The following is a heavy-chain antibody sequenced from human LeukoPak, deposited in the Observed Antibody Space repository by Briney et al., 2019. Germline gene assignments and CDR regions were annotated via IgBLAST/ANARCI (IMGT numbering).Heavy chain of an antibody. CDR3: ARVRGDSSWYGLDY. CDR2: INPDSGGT. V-gene: IGHV1-2*02. CDR1: GYTFTGYY. D-gene: IGHD6-13*01. J-gene: IGHJ4*02. Sequence: ASVKVSCKTSGYTFTGYYIHWVRQAPGQGLEWMGWINPDSGGTNYAQKFQGRVTMTRDTSISAGYMELSGLRPDDTAVFYCARVRGDSSWYGLDYWGQGTLVPSPQ.